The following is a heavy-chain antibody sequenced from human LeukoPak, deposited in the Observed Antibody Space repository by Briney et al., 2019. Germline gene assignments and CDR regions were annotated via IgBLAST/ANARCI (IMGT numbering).Heavy chain of an antibody. Sequence: ASVKVSCKASGYTFTGYYMHWVRQAPGQGLEWMGWINPNSGGTNYAQKFQGRVTMTRDTSISTAYMELSRLRSDDTAVYYCAREWGHSSSSPDWGQGTLVTVSS. J-gene: IGHJ4*02. CDR1: GYTFTGYY. V-gene: IGHV1-2*02. D-gene: IGHD6-6*01. CDR2: INPNSGGT. CDR3: AREWGHSSSSPD.